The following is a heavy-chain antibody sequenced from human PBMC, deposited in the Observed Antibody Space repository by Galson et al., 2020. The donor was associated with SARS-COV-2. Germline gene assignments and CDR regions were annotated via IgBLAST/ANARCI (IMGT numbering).Heavy chain of an antibody. Sequence: YGMHWVRQAPGKGLEWVAVISYDGSNKYYADSVKGRFTISRDNSKNTLYLQMNSLRAEDTAVYYCAKPLSGSYFSSFDYWGQGTLVTVSS. D-gene: IGHD1-26*01. CDR3: AKPLSGSYFSSFDY. V-gene: IGHV3-30*18. CDR1: YG. CDR2: ISYDGSNK. J-gene: IGHJ4*02.